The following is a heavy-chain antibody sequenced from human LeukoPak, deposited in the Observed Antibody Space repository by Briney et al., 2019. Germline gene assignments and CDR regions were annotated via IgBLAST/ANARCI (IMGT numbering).Heavy chain of an antibody. J-gene: IGHJ4*02. D-gene: IGHD1-26*01. CDR2: ISSSGSTI. CDR1: GFTFSDYY. Sequence: PGGSLRLSCAASGFTFSDYYMSWIRQAPGKGLEWVSYISSSGSTIYYADSVKGRFTISRDNAKNSLYLQMNSLRAEDTAVYYCERQVGSISGSYVSYYFDYWGQGTLVTVSS. CDR3: ERQVGSISGSYVSYYFDY. V-gene: IGHV3-11*01.